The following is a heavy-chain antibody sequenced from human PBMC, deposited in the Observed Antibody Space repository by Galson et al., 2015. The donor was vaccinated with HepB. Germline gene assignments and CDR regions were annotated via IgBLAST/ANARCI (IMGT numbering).Heavy chain of an antibody. V-gene: IGHV3-33*01. J-gene: IGHJ5*02. CDR2: IWFDGSNK. D-gene: IGHD3-22*01. CDR1: GFTFSSYG. CDR3: ARDWYYDSRDNNSFDP. Sequence: SLRLSCAASGFTFSSYGMHWVRQAPGKGLEWVAVIWFDGSNKYYADSVKGRFTISRDNSKNTLYLQMNSLRAEDTAVYYCARDWYYDSRDNNSFDPGGQGTLVTVHS.